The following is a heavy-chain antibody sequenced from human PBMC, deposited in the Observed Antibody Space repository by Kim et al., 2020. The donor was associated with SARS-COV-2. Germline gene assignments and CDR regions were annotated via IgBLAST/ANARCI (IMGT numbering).Heavy chain of an antibody. J-gene: IGHJ1*01. D-gene: IGHD3-9*01. CDR1: GFTFSSYD. CDR3: AKGPGLDS. V-gene: IGHV3-23*01. CDR2: ISRGGNRR. Sequence: GGSLRLSCVASGFTFSSYDMSWVRQAPGKGLEWVAAISRGGNRRYYADSVKGRITISRDNSKNTLYLQMNSLRVEDTALYYCAKGPGLDSCGQGVLV.